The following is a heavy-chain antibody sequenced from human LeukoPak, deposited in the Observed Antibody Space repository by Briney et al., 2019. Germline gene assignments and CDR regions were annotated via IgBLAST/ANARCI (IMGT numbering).Heavy chain of an antibody. CDR3: ARDGGLHTNFDF. Sequence: GSLSLSCATSGFIFRNYWMGWVRPAPGKGLEWVANKKPDGSAEYHADSVRGRLTASRDNANNLLYLQMNRLRAEDTAVYYCARDGGLHTNFDFWGQGTLLTVSS. V-gene: IGHV3-7*01. D-gene: IGHD2-15*01. CDR1: GFIFRNYW. CDR2: KKPDGSAE. J-gene: IGHJ4*02.